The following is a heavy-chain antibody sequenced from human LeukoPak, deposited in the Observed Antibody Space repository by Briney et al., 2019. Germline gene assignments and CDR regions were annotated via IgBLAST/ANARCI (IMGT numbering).Heavy chain of an antibody. CDR2: INPSGGST. CDR1: GYTFTSYY. Sequence: GASVKVSCKASGYTFTSYYMHWVRQAPGQGLEWMGIINPSGGSTSYEQKFQGRVTMTRDTSTSTVYMELSSLRSEDTAVYYCARVRGRGSSWYGSFDYWGQGTLVTVSS. J-gene: IGHJ4*02. CDR3: ARVRGRGSSWYGSFDY. D-gene: IGHD6-13*01. V-gene: IGHV1-46*01.